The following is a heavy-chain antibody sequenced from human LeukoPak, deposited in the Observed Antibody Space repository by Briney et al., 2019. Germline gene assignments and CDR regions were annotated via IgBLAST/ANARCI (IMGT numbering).Heavy chain of an antibody. D-gene: IGHD4-17*01. CDR1: GGSISSGSYY. Sequence: SQTLSLTCTVSGGSISSGSYYWSWIRQPAGKGLEWIGRIYTSGSTNYNPSLKSRVTISVDTSKIQFSLKLSSVTAADTAVYYCARDYDYGDYAGSRWFDPWGQGTLVTVSS. V-gene: IGHV4-61*02. CDR3: ARDYDYGDYAGSRWFDP. CDR2: IYTSGST. J-gene: IGHJ5*02.